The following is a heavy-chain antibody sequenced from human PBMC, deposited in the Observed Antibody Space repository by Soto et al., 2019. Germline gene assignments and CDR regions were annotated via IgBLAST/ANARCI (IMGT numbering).Heavy chain of an antibody. CDR1: GGSISSSSYY. Sequence: QLQLQESGPGLVKPSETLSLTCTVSGGSISSSSYYWGWIRQPPGKGLEWIGSIYYSGSTYYNPSLKSRVTISVDTSKNQFSLKLSSVTAADTAVYYCARRKGAGQFDYWGQGTLVTVSS. J-gene: IGHJ4*02. CDR2: IYYSGST. D-gene: IGHD6-19*01. V-gene: IGHV4-39*01. CDR3: ARRKGAGQFDY.